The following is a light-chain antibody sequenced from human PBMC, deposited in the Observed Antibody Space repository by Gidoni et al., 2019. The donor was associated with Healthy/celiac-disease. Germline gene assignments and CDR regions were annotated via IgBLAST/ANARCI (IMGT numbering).Light chain of an antibody. J-gene: IGKJ2*01. V-gene: IGKV3-11*01. CDR2: DAS. CDR1: QSVSSY. Sequence: EIVLTQTPATLSLSPGERATRSSRASQSVSSYLAWYHQKPGQAPRLLIYDASNRATGIPARFSGSGSGTDFTLTISSLEPEDFAVYYCQQRSNWPPYTFGQGTKLEIK. CDR3: QQRSNWPPYT.